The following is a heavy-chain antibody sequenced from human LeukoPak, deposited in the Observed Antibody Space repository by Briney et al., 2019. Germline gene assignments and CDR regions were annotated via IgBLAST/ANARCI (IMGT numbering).Heavy chain of an antibody. CDR1: VVTFSSYE. J-gene: IGHJ4*02. V-gene: IGHV3-48*03. CDR3: ARDILGWNDVDYFDY. D-gene: IGHD1-1*01. CDR2: ISSSGSTI. Sequence: GRSLRLSCAASVVTFSSYEMNWVRQAPGKGLEWVSYISSSGSTIYYADSVKGRFTISRDNAKNSLYLQMNSLRAEDTAVYYCARDILGWNDVDYFDYWGQGTLVTVSS.